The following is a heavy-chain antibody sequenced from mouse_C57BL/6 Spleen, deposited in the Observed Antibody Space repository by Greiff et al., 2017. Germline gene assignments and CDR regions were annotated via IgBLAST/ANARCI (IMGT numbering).Heavy chain of an antibody. CDR3: ARSHYGSSMYYFDY. V-gene: IGHV1-75*01. Sequence: QVQLKESGPELVKPGASVKISCKASGYTFTDYYINWVKQRPGQGLEWIGWIFPGSGSTYYNEKFKGKATLTVDKSSSTAYMLLSSLTSEDSAVYFCARSHYGSSMYYFDYWGQGTTLTVSS. CDR1: GYTFTDYY. CDR2: IFPGSGST. J-gene: IGHJ2*01. D-gene: IGHD1-1*01.